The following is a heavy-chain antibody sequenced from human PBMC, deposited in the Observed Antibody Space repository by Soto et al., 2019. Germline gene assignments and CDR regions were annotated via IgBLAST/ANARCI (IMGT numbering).Heavy chain of an antibody. CDR2: FDPEDGET. CDR1: GYTLTELS. D-gene: IGHD2-15*01. J-gene: IGHJ4*02. CDR3: ATGLFSPLRSSCHQPGGY. Sequence: ASVKVSCKVSGYTLTELSMHWVRQAPGKGLEWMGGFDPEDGETIYAQKFQGRVTMTEDTSTDTAYMELSSLRSEDTAVYYCATGLFSPLRSSCHQPGGYWGQGTLVTVSS. V-gene: IGHV1-24*01.